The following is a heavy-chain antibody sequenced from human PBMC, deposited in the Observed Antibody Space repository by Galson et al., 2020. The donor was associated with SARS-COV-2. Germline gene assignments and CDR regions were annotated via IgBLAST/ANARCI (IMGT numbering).Heavy chain of an antibody. CDR2: SGGGT. D-gene: IGHD2-8*01. J-gene: IGHJ4*02. Sequence: TGGSLRLSCVASGFTFRNHAMSWVRQAPGKGLEWVSVSGGGTYYGDSVKGRITISRDNYKNTLFLQMNSLRAEDTAVYYCARQPGYCTTGVCYNFDSWGQGTLVTVSS. CDR1: GFTFRNHA. CDR3: ARQPGYCTTGVCYNFDS. V-gene: IGHV3-23*01.